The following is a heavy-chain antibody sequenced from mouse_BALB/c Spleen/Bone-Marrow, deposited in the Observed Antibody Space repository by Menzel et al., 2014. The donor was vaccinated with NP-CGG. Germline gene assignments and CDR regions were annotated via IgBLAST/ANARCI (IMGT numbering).Heavy chain of an antibody. CDR2: IGLKSNNYET. D-gene: IGHD1-1*01. V-gene: IGHV6-6*02. Sequence: EVKLLESGGGLVQPGGSMKLSCVASGFTFSNCWMNWVRQSPEKGLEWVAEIGLKSNNYETHYAESVKGRFTISRDDSKSSVYLQMDNLRAEDTGIYYCTDYSWFAYWGQGTLVTVSA. CDR1: GFTFSNCW. J-gene: IGHJ3*01. CDR3: TDYSWFAY.